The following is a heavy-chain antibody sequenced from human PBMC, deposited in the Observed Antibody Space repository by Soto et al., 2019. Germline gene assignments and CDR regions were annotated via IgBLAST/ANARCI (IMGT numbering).Heavy chain of an antibody. D-gene: IGHD3-3*01. Sequence: NPSQTLSLTCAISGDTVSSSSAAWHWIRQSPSRGLEWLGRTYYRSKYYTDYAVSVKSRITINADTSRNQFSLQLNSVTPEDTAVYYCARVFHDFWSGFPYGMDVWGQGTTVTVSS. V-gene: IGHV6-1*01. CDR1: GDTVSSSSAA. CDR3: ARVFHDFWSGFPYGMDV. J-gene: IGHJ6*02. CDR2: TYYRSKYYT.